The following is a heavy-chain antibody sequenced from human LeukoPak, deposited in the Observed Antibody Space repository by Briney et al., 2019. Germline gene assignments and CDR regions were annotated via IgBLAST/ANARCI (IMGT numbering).Heavy chain of an antibody. D-gene: IGHD2-8*01. CDR1: GFTFSSYA. CDR3: ARADMRLIVYAMHAFDI. CDR2: IKQDGNEK. V-gene: IGHV3-7*01. J-gene: IGHJ3*02. Sequence: GGSLRLSCAASGFTFSSYAMSWVRQAPGKGLEWVANIKQDGNEKYYVDSVKGRFTISRDSAKNSLYLQMNSLRAVDTAVYYCARADMRLIVYAMHAFDIWGQGTMVTVSS.